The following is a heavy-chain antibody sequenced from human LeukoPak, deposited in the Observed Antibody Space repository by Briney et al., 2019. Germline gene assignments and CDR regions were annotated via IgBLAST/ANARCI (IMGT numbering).Heavy chain of an antibody. J-gene: IGHJ4*02. CDR1: GFTFSSYA. V-gene: IGHV3-23*01. CDR2: ISGGGGST. CDR3: ANRVGYCSGGSCYSAGAYFGY. Sequence: GGSLRLSCAASGFTFSSYAMSWVRQAPGKGLEWVSAISGGGGSTYYADSVKGRFTISRDNSKNTLYLQMNSLRAEDTAVYYCANRVGYCSGGSCYSAGAYFGYWGQGTLVTVSS. D-gene: IGHD2-15*01.